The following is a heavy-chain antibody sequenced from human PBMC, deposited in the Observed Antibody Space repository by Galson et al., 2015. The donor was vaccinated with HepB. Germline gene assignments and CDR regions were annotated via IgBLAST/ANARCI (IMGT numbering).Heavy chain of an antibody. D-gene: IGHD5-24*01. CDR3: ARGDGYNSFDY. Sequence: SLRLSCAASGFIFSTYGFHWVRQAPGKGLEWVAVIWYDGSNKYYADSVKGRFTISRDNPQNTLYLQMNCLGAEDTAMYYCARGDGYNSFDYWGQGTLVTVSS. J-gene: IGHJ4*02. V-gene: IGHV3-33*01. CDR2: IWYDGSNK. CDR1: GFIFSTYG.